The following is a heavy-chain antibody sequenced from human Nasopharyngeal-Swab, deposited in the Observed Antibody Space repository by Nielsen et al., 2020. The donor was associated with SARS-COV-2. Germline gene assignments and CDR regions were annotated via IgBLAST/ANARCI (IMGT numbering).Heavy chain of an antibody. V-gene: IGHV3-33*01. CDR1: GFTFSRYG. J-gene: IGHJ4*02. CDR2: IWYDGSNK. CDR3: ARDLDGPYYYDSSGFPDY. D-gene: IGHD3-22*01. Sequence: GGSLRLSCAASGFTFSRYGMHWVRQAPGKGLEWVAVIWYDGSNKYYADSVKGRFTISRDNSKNTLYLQMNSLRAEDTAVYYCARDLDGPYYYDSSGFPDYWGQGTLVTVSS.